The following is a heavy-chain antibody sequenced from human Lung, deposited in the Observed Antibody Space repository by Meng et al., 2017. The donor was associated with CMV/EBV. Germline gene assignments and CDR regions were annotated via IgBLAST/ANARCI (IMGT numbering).Heavy chain of an antibody. CDR1: GFTFSSYS. V-gene: IGHV3-21*01. D-gene: IGHD6-25*01. CDR2: ISSSGTYI. Sequence: GEXXKISCAASGFTFSSYSMNWVRQAPGKGLEWVSSISSSGTYIYYADSVKGRFTISRDNAQNSLYLQMNSLRAEDTAVYYCARDVSPRSSAYYAIRDFFSLGFXGQGXTVTVSS. J-gene: IGHJ4*02. CDR3: ARDVSPRSSAYYAIRDFFSLGF.